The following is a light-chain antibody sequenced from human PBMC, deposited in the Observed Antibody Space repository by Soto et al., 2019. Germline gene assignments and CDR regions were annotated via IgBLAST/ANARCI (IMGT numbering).Light chain of an antibody. CDR2: GAS. J-gene: IGKJ1*01. Sequence: EIVLTQSPGTLSLSPGERATLSCRASQSVSSNYLAWYQQKPGQAPRLLIFGASSRATGIPDRFSGSGSGTDFTLTLSRLEPEDFAVSYCQQYGSSPPTFGQGPKVEIK. V-gene: IGKV3-20*01. CDR1: QSVSSNY. CDR3: QQYGSSPPT.